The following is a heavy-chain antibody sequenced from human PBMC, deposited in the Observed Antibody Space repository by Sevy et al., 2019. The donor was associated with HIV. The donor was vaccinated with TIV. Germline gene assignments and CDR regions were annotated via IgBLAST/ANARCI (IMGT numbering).Heavy chain of an antibody. CDR2: ISYDGSKK. J-gene: IGHJ4*02. D-gene: IGHD6-13*01. CDR3: AKEVAAAAGNY. V-gene: IGHV3-30*18. CDR1: GFTFSMYG. Sequence: GGSLRLSCAASGFTFSMYGMHWVRQAPGKGLEWVAVISYDGSKKYYVDSVKGRFTISRDNSKNTLYLQMNSLRAEDTAVYYCAKEVAAAAGNYWGQGTLVTVSS.